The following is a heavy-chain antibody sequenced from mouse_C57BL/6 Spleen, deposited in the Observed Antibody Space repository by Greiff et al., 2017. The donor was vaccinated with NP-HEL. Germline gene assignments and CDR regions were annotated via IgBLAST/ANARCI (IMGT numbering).Heavy chain of an antibody. Sequence: QVQLKQSGAELMKPGASVKLSCTATGYTLTGYWIEWVKQRPGHGLEWIGEILPGSGSTNYNEKFKGKATFTADTTSNTAYMQLSSLTTEDSAIYYCARLGRSYYGGTGLAYWGQGTLVTVSA. CDR2: ILPGSGST. V-gene: IGHV1-9*01. CDR1: GYTLTGYW. D-gene: IGHD1-1*01. CDR3: ARLGRSYYGGTGLAY. J-gene: IGHJ3*01.